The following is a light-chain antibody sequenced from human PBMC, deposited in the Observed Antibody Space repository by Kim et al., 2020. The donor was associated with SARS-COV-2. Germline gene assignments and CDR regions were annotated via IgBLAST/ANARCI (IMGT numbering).Light chain of an antibody. CDR1: KLGDKY. Sequence: VSPGQTARITCSGDKLGDKYACWYQQKPGQSPVLVIYQDSKRPSGIPERFSGSNSGNTATLTISGTQAMDEADYYCQAWDSSTVVFGGGTPLTVL. CDR3: QAWDSSTVV. CDR2: QDS. V-gene: IGLV3-1*01. J-gene: IGLJ2*01.